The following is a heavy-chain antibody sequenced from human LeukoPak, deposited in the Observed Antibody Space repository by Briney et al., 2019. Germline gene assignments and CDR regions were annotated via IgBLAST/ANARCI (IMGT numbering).Heavy chain of an antibody. CDR2: TSAYNGNT. J-gene: IGHJ6*02. Sequence: ASVKVSCKASGYICTSYGISWVRQATGQWLEWMGWTSAYNGNTNYAQKLQGRVTMTTDTSTSTAYMELRSLRSDDTAVYYCARESYDFWSGYYSSSSGTSYYYYGMDVWGQGTTVTVSS. CDR3: ARESYDFWSGYYSSSSGTSYYYYGMDV. D-gene: IGHD3-3*01. V-gene: IGHV1-18*01. CDR1: GYICTSYG.